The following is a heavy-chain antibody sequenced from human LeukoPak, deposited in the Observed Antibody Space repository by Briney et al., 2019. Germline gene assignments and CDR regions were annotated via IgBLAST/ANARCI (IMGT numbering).Heavy chain of an antibody. CDR2: ISHDGSNK. J-gene: IGHJ4*02. CDR3: ARDRTTPAEIS. Sequence: GGSLRLSCAASGFTFSSYAMHWVRQAPGKGLEWVAVISHDGSNKYYADSVKGRFTISRDNAKNSLYLQMNSLRAEDTAVYYCARDRTTPAEISWGQGTLVTVSS. D-gene: IGHD5-24*01. CDR1: GFTFSSYA. V-gene: IGHV3-30-3*01.